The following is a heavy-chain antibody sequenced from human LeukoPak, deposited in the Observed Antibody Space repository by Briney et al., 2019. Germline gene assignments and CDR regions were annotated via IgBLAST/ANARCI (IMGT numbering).Heavy chain of an antibody. V-gene: IGHV3-21*01. CDR2: ISISSSYI. D-gene: IGHD3-10*01. CDR3: ARGSFGFLWWFGELWV. J-gene: IGHJ4*02. CDR1: GFTFSSYS. Sequence: MPGGSQRLFCAPWGFTFSSYSMHGLRQAPGRGREWVSSISISSSYIYYADSVKGRFTISRDNVKSSLNLQMTSLRAEDTAVYYCARGSFGFLWWFGELWVWGQGTLVTVSS.